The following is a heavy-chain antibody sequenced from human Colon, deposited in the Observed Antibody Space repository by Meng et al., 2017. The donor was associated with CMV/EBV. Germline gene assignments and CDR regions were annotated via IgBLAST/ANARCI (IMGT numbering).Heavy chain of an antibody. V-gene: IGHV3-30*02. D-gene: IGHD6-6*01. CDR2: IRYDGSEK. CDR3: AKVRGAPLVSYFYGMDV. CDR1: GFTFSAYG. J-gene: IGHJ6*02. Sequence: GESLKISGAASGFTFSAYGIHWVRQTPAKGLEWVAFIRYDGSEKYYADSVRGRFRISRDNSENTVYLQMDSLRPEDTALYYCAKVRGAPLVSYFYGMDVWGQGTAVTVSS.